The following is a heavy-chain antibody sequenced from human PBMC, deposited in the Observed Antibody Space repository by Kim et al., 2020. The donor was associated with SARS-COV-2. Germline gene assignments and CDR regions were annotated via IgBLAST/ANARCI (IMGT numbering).Heavy chain of an antibody. CDR2: ISSSGSTI. CDR3: ARATSLVGKLRFLYYFEY. D-gene: IGHD3-3*01. V-gene: IGHV3-11*01. CDR1: GFTFRDYY. J-gene: IGHJ4*02. Sequence: GGSLRLSCAASGFTFRDYYMSWIRQAPGKGLEWLSYISSSGSTIDYADSVKGRFTISRDNAKNSLYLQMNSLRAEDTAVYFCARATSLVGKLRFLYYFEYWGQGTLVTFSS.